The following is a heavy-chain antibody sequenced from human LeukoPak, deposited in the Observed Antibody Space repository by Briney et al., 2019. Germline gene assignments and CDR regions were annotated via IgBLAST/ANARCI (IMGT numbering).Heavy chain of an antibody. Sequence: GGSLRLSCAASGFTFSSYSMNWVRQAPGKGLEWVSYISSSGSTIYYADSVKGRFTISRDNAKNSLYLQMNSLRAEDTAVYYCAKDTAAPWYFDYWGQGTLVTVSS. CDR2: ISSSGSTI. D-gene: IGHD4-17*01. CDR1: GFTFSSYS. J-gene: IGHJ4*02. CDR3: AKDTAAPWYFDY. V-gene: IGHV3-48*04.